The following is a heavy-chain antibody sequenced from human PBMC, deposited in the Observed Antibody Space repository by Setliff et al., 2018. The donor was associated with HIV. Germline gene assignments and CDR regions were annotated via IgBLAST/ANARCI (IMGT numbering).Heavy chain of an antibody. J-gene: IGHJ6*02. CDR1: GGSISSGNYY. CDR3: MRSPFYDILTGFYEYKYYGLDV. CDR2: IFTRGSI. V-gene: IGHV4-61*02. Sequence: KTSETLSLTCNVSGGSISSGNYYWSWIRQPAGKGLEWIGRIFTRGSIDYNPSLKSRVTISVDMSKNQFSLELSSVTAADAAVYYCMRSPFYDILTGFYEYKYYGLDVWGQGTPVTVSS. D-gene: IGHD3-9*01.